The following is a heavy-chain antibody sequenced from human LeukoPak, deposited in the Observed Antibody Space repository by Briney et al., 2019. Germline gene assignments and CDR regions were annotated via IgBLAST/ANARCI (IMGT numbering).Heavy chain of an antibody. V-gene: IGHV4-34*01. CDR1: GGSFSGYY. CDR2: INHSGST. D-gene: IGHD4-17*01. J-gene: IGHJ3*02. CDR3: ARETTVAAFDI. Sequence: SETLSLTCAVYGGSFSGYYWSWIRQPPGKGLEWIGEINHSGSTNYNPSLKSRVTISVDRSKSQFSLKLSSVTAADTAVYYCARETTVAAFDIWGQGTMVTVSS.